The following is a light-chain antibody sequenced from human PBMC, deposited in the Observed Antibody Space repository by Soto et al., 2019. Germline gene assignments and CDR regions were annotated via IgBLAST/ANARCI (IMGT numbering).Light chain of an antibody. Sequence: QSALTQPASVSGSPGQSITISCAGTSTDVWTYNLVTWYKQRPGKVLKLIIYEDNTVPSGGSNRFSVSRSDTTAFLTISGRQAEDEADYHCCSYGTFIAIVGGGTKVTV. CDR3: CSYGTFIAI. J-gene: IGLJ2*01. V-gene: IGLV2-23*01. CDR1: STDVWTYNL. CDR2: EDN.